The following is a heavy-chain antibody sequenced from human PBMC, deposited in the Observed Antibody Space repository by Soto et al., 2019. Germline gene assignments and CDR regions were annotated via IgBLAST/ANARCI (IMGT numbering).Heavy chain of an antibody. CDR1: GFTVSTNY. J-gene: IGHJ4*02. D-gene: IGHD3-22*01. CDR3: ARDSGYYDSSGYP. CDR2: IYSGGLT. V-gene: IGHV3-66*01. Sequence: GGSLRLSCAASGFTVSTNYMSWVRQAPGKGLEWVSVIYSGGLTKYADSVKGRFTISRDNSKNTLYLQMNSLRVEDTAVYYCARDSGYYDSSGYPWGQGTLVTVSS.